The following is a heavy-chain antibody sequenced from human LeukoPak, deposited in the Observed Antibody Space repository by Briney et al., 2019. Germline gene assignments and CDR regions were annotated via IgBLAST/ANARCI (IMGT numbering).Heavy chain of an antibody. CDR3: ARIRPPGYYFYSMDV. V-gene: IGHV3-48*01. J-gene: IGHJ6*03. D-gene: IGHD1-1*01. CDR1: GFTFSNYN. CDR2: TTATSTTT. Sequence: GGSLRLSCAASGFTFSNYNIQWVRQAPGKGLEWVSFTTATSTTTFYADPVKGRFTISRDNAKSSLYLQMDSLRAEDTAVYYCARIRPPGYYFYSMDVWGRGTTVTVSS.